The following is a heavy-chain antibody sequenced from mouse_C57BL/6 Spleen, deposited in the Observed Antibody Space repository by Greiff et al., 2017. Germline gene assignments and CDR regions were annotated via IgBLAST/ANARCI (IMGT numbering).Heavy chain of an antibody. CDR1: GFSFTSYG. D-gene: IGHD1-1*01. Sequence: VKLVESGPGLVAPSQSLSITCTVSGFSFTSYGVHWVRQPPGKGLEWLVVIWSDGSTTYYSALKSRLSISKDNSKSQVFLKMNSLQTDDTSMYYCARHLGSSYNAMDYWGQGTSVTVSS. CDR3: ARHLGSSYNAMDY. J-gene: IGHJ4*01. CDR2: IWSDGST. V-gene: IGHV2-6-1*01.